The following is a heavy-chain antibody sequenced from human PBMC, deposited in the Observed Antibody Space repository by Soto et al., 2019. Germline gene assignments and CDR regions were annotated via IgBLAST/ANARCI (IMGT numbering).Heavy chain of an antibody. CDR3: ARGGGYDPISDGMDV. CDR1: GFTFSSYA. CDR2: ISYDGSNK. Sequence: QVQLVESGGGVVQPGRSLRLSCAASGFTFSSYAMHWVRQAPGKGLEWVAVISYDGSNKYYADSVKGRFTISRDNSKNTLYLQINGLRGEDTAVYYCARGGGYDPISDGMDVW. J-gene: IGHJ6*01. D-gene: IGHD5-12*01. V-gene: IGHV3-30-3*01.